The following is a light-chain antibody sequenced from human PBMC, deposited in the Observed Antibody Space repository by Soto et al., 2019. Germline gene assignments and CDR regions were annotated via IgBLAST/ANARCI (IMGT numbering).Light chain of an antibody. CDR3: QSYDNSLSAWV. CDR2: DNS. J-gene: IGLJ3*02. CDR1: SSNIGTHWP. V-gene: IGLV1-40*01. Sequence: QSVLTQPPSVSGAPGQRVTISCTGSSSNIGTHWPVHWYQQLPGTAPKLLIYDNSDRPSGVPDRFSASKSGPSASLAITGLQAEDEADYYCQSYDNSLSAWVFGGGTTLTVL.